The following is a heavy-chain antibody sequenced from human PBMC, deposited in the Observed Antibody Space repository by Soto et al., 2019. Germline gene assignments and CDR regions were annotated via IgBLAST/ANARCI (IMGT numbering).Heavy chain of an antibody. CDR2: IYYSGST. Sequence: SETLSLTCTVSGGSISSYYWSWIRQPPGKGLEWIGYIYYSGSTNYNPSLKSRVTISVDTSENQFSLKLSSVTAADTAVYYCARDQVSSAGAKGIDAFDIWGQGTMVTVSS. V-gene: IGHV4-59*01. D-gene: IGHD3-10*01. J-gene: IGHJ3*02. CDR1: GGSISSYY. CDR3: ARDQVSSAGAKGIDAFDI.